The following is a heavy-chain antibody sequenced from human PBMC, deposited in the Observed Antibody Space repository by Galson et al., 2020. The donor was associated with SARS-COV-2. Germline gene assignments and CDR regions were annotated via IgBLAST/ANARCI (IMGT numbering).Heavy chain of an antibody. CDR3: AKDGYEFLEWLSPAMKLYYFDS. CDR2: ISNSGGST. V-gene: IGHV3-23*01. Sequence: GGSLRLSCAASGFTFSNYAMSWVRQAPGKGLEWVSGISNSGGSTYYADSVKGRFSISRDNSKNTSYLQINSLRAEDTAVYYCAKDGYEFLEWLSPAMKLYYFDSWGQGTLVTVSS. CDR1: GFTFSNYA. D-gene: IGHD3-3*01. J-gene: IGHJ4*02.